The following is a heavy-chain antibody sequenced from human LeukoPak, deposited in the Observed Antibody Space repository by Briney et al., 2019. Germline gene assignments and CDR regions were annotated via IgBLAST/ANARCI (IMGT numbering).Heavy chain of an antibody. V-gene: IGHV1-2*02. D-gene: IGHD6-19*01. J-gene: IGHJ4*02. CDR3: ARGLAVAEN. CDR2: INANTGGT. CDR1: GYSFSDYY. Sequence: ASVKVSCKASGYSFSDYYVYWVRQAAGQGLEWMGVINANTGGTYYAQKFQGRVTMTRDTSISTAYMELSRLTSDDTAEYCCARGLAVAENWGQGTLVTVSS.